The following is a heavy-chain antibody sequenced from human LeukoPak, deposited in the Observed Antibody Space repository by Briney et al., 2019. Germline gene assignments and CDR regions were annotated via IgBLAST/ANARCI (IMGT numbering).Heavy chain of an antibody. Sequence: SETLSLTCTVSGGSISSGGYFWSWIRQPPGKGLEWIGYIYYSGSTNYNPSLKSRVTISVDTSKNQFSLKLSSVTAADTAVYYCARFPPEDSYYDYVWGSQLLTYWGQGTLVTVSS. CDR1: GGSISSGGYF. V-gene: IGHV4-61*08. CDR3: ARFPPEDSYYDYVWGSQLLTY. D-gene: IGHD3-16*01. CDR2: IYYSGST. J-gene: IGHJ4*02.